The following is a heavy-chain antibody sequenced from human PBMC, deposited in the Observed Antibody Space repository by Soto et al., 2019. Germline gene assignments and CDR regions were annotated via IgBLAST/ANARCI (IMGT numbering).Heavy chain of an antibody. J-gene: IGHJ3*02. V-gene: IGHV5-10-1*01. Sequence: PGESLKISCKGSGYSFTSYWISWVRQMPGKGLEWMGRIAPSDSYTNYSPSFPGPVTIAADKSISPAYLQWSSLKASDTAMYYCARLGYDFWSGDYSDLGIGGQGTMVTVSS. CDR3: ARLGYDFWSGDYSDLGI. D-gene: IGHD3-3*01. CDR1: GYSFTSYW. CDR2: IAPSDSYT.